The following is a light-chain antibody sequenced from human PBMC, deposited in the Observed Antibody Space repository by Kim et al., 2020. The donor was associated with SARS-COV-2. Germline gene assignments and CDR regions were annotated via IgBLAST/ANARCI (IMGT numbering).Light chain of an antibody. CDR1: QDIGTY. V-gene: IGKV1-27*01. Sequence: SAAVGDRVTITCRASQDIGTYLAWYQQMPGTVPKLLIYAASTLDSGVPSRFVGSGSGTDFTLTITSLQSDDIATYYCQKYDIAPYSFGQGTKLEI. CDR3: QKYDIAPYS. J-gene: IGKJ2*03. CDR2: AAS.